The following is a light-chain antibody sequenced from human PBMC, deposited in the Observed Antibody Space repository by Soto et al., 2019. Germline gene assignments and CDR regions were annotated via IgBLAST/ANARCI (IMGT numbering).Light chain of an antibody. CDR1: QNIDNF. CDR2: DAS. J-gene: IGKJ5*01. V-gene: IGKV3-11*01. CDR3: QVRTNWSIA. Sequence: EIVLRQSPATLSMSPGERATLSCRASQNIDNFLVWYQQKPGQAPRLLIYDASKRATGIPARFSGTGSGTDFTLTISSLEPEDFAVYYCQVRTNWSIAFGRGTRLEIK.